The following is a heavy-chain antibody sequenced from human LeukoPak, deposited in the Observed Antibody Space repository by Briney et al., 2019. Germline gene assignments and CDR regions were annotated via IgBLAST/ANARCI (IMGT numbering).Heavy chain of an antibody. CDR3: ARDSDSYGYYYMDV. CDR1: GGSISGYY. Sequence: SETLSLTCTVSGGSISGYYWNWIRQPPGKGLGWSGYIYYSGSTNYNPSLKSRVTISVDTSKNQFSLRLSSVTAADTAVYFCARDSDSYGYYYMDVWGKGTTVTVSS. J-gene: IGHJ6*03. CDR2: IYYSGST. V-gene: IGHV4-59*01. D-gene: IGHD5-18*01.